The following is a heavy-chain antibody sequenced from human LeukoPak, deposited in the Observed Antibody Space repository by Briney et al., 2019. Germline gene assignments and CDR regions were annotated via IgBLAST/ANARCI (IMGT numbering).Heavy chain of an antibody. CDR3: AGATYYYAYSGLPTPGLSDY. CDR2: IYYRGST. J-gene: IGHJ4*02. V-gene: IGHV4-39*01. CDR1: GGSISSSNYY. D-gene: IGHD3-22*01. Sequence: SETLSLTCTVSGGSISSSNYYWGWIRQPPGKGLEWVGSIYYRGSTYYNPSLKSRITISVDTSKNQFSLRLSSVTAADTAVYYCAGATYYYAYSGLPTPGLSDYWGQGTLVTVSS.